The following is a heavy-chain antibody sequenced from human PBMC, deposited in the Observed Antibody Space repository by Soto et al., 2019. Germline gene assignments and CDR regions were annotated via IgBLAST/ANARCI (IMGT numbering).Heavy chain of an antibody. J-gene: IGHJ5*02. V-gene: IGHV4-34*01. CDR3: ARRADSVRVVYGNKPANWFDP. CDR2: INHSGST. CDR1: GGSFSGYY. Sequence: SETLSLTCAVFGGSFSGYYWSWIRQPPGKGLEWIGEINHSGSTNYNPSLKSRVTISVDTSKNQYSLKLSSVPAADTAVYYCARRADSVRVVYGNKPANWFDPWGQGTLVTVSS. D-gene: IGHD4-4*01.